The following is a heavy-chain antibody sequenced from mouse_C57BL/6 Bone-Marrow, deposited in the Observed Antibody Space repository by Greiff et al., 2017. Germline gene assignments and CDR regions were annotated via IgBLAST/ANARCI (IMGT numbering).Heavy chain of an antibody. CDR1: GYTFTSYW. CDR3: ARRDYGSSYWYFDV. V-gene: IGHV1-55*01. CDR2: IYPGSGST. J-gene: IGHJ1*03. Sequence: QVQLQQPGAELVKPGASVKMSCKASGYTFTSYWITWVKQRPGQGLEWIGDIYPGSGSTNYNEKFKSKATLTVDTSSSTAYMQLRSLTSEDSAVYYCARRDYGSSYWYFDVWGTGTTVTVSS. D-gene: IGHD1-1*01.